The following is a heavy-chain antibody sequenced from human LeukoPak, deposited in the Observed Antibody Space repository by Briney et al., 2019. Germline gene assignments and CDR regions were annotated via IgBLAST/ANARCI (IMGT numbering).Heavy chain of an antibody. Sequence: SETLSLTCTVSGGSISGYYWSWIRQPPGKGLEWIGYIYYSGSTNYNPSLKSRVTISVDTSKNQFSLKLSSVTAADTAVYYCARYGSGSYHNVRYYYYYMDVWGKGTTVTVSS. V-gene: IGHV4-59*12. J-gene: IGHJ6*03. D-gene: IGHD3-10*01. CDR1: GGSISGYY. CDR3: ARYGSGSYHNVRYYYYYMDV. CDR2: IYYSGST.